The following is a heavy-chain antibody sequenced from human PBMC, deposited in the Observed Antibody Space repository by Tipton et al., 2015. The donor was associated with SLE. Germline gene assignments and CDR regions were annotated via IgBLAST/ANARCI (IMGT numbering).Heavy chain of an antibody. D-gene: IGHD3-10*01. CDR3: ARRGVGPYGSGSYVDY. Sequence: LRLSCAVSGYFISSGYYWGWIRQPPGKGLEWIGYIYYSGSTNYNPSLKSRVTISVDTSKNQFSLKLSSVTAADTAVYYCARRGVGPYGSGSYVDYWGQGTLVTVSS. CDR1: GYFISSGYY. V-gene: IGHV4-38-2*01. J-gene: IGHJ4*02. CDR2: IYYSGST.